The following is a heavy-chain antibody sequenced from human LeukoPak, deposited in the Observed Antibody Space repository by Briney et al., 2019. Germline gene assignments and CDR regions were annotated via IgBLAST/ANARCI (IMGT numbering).Heavy chain of an antibody. CDR3: AKDTQHVNYDILTGSPWDY. CDR2: ISWNSGSI. CDR1: GFTFDGYA. Sequence: GGSLRLSCTASGFTFDGYAMHWVRHAPGKGLEWVSGISWNSGSIGYADSVKGRFTISRDNAKNSLYLQMNSLRAEDTALYYCAKDTQHVNYDILTGSPWDYWGQGTLVTVSS. J-gene: IGHJ4*02. D-gene: IGHD3-9*01. V-gene: IGHV3-9*01.